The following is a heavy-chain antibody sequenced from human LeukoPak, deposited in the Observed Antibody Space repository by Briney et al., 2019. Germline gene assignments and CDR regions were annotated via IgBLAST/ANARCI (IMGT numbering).Heavy chain of an antibody. CDR1: GGSISSGGYS. J-gene: IGHJ4*02. V-gene: IGHV4-30-2*01. CDR2: IYHSGST. CDR3: AGSNSDAPLGY. D-gene: IGHD4-11*01. Sequence: SQTLSLTCAVSGGSISSGGYSWSWIRQPPGKGLEWIGYIYHSGSTYYNPSLKSRVTISVDRSKNQFSLKLSSVTAADTAVYYCAGSNSDAPLGYWGQGTLVTVSS.